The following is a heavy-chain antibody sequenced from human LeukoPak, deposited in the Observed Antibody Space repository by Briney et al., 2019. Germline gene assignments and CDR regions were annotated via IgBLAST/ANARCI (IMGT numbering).Heavy chain of an antibody. CDR1: GVTFSSDR. V-gene: IGHV3-21*01. D-gene: IGHD4-23*01. Sequence: GGSLRLSCAASGVTFSSDRMNWVRQAPGKGLEWVSTISSSSSYIYYADSVKGRFTISRDNAKNSLYLQMNSLRAEDTAVYYCARGPPPYGGNYRFGYWGQGTLVTVSS. CDR3: ARGPPPYGGNYRFGY. CDR2: ISSSSSYI. J-gene: IGHJ4*02.